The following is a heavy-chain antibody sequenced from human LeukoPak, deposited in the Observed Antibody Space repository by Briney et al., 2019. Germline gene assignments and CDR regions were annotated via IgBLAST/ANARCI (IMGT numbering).Heavy chain of an antibody. CDR3: ARDRLGSSGSTLDY. CDR1: GYTFTSYG. D-gene: IGHD6-19*01. V-gene: IGHV1-18*01. Sequence: ASVKVSCKASGYTFTSYGISWVRQAPGQGLEWMGWISAYNSNTNYAQKLQGRVTMTTDTSTSTAYMELRSLRSDDTAVYYCARDRLGSSGSTLDYWGQGTLVTVSS. J-gene: IGHJ4*02. CDR2: ISAYNSNT.